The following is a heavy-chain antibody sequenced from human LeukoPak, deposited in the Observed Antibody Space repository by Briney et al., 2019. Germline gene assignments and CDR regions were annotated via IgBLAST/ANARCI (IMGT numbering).Heavy chain of an antibody. CDR1: GGSIRSYY. CDR3: ARCGGGVGSPLLYYFDY. CDR2: ISSSGST. D-gene: IGHD1-26*01. J-gene: IGHJ4*02. Sequence: SETLSLTCSVSGGSIRSYYWSWIRQPPGKGLEWIGYISSSGSTNYNPSLKSRVNISADTSKNQFFLNLNSVTTADTAVYYCARCGGGVGSPLLYYFDYWGQGTLVTVSS. V-gene: IGHV4-59*01.